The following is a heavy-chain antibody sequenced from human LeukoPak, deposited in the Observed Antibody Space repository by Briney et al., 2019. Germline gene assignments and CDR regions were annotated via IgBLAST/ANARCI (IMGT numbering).Heavy chain of an antibody. CDR3: ARVRKPPMVRGVDWFDP. D-gene: IGHD3-10*01. CDR2: INHSGST. V-gene: IGHV4-34*01. J-gene: IGHJ5*02. CDR1: GGSFSGYY. Sequence: TSETLSLTCAVYGGSFSGYYWSWIRQPPGKGLEWIGEINHSGSTNYNPSLKSRVTISVDTSKNQFSLKLSSVTAADTAVYYCARVRKPPMVRGVDWFDPWGQGTLVTVSS.